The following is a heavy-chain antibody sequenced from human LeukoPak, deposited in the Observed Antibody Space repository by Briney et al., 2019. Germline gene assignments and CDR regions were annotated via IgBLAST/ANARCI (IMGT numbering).Heavy chain of an antibody. CDR2: TYYTGNA. CDR3: ARQLDTSGDYAGFFDS. CDR1: GGSISGSSYY. V-gene: IGHV4-39*01. D-gene: IGHD3-9*01. Sequence: PSETLSLTCTVSGGSISGSSYYWAWIRQPPGKGLEWIASTYYTGNAFYNWSLKSRVTILVDTSKNQFSLEVDSVTATDTAMYYCARQLDTSGDYAGFFDSWGQGALATVSS. J-gene: IGHJ4*02.